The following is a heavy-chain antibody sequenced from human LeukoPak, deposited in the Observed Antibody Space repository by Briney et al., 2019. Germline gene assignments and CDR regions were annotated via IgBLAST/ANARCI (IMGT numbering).Heavy chain of an antibody. Sequence: SVKVSCKASGFTFTSSAVQWVRQARGQRLEWIGWIVVGSGNTNYAQKFQERVTITRDMSTSTAYMELSSPRSEDTAVYYRAATNRNGGLFDYWGQGTLVTVSS. V-gene: IGHV1-58*01. CDR2: IVVGSGNT. J-gene: IGHJ4*02. CDR1: GFTFTSSA. CDR3: AATNRNGGLFDY. D-gene: IGHD2-8*01.